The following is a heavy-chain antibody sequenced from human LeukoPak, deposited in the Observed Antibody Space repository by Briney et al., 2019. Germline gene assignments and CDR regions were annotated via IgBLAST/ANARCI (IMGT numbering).Heavy chain of an antibody. CDR2: ISSSGSTI. CDR1: GFTFSDYY. J-gene: IGHJ4*02. Sequence: PXGSLRLSCAASGFTFSDYYMSWIRQAPGKGLEWVSYISSSGSTIYYADSVKGRFTISRDNAKNSLYLQMNSLRAEDTAVYYCASIGYCSGGSCYGTGAFDYWGQGTLVTVSS. V-gene: IGHV3-11*01. CDR3: ASIGYCSGGSCYGTGAFDY. D-gene: IGHD2-15*01.